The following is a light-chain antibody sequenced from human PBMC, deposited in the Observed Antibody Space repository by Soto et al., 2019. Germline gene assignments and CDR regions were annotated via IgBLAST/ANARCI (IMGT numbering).Light chain of an antibody. J-gene: IGLJ2*01. CDR3: ATRDDSLNVV. CDR2: SND. Sequence: QSVLTQSPSASGTPGQRVSISCSGSTSNIGTNTVSWYQHVPGTAPKLLIYSNDQRPSAVPGRFSGSKSGTSASLAISGLLSEDEADYYCATRDDSLNVVFGGGTMVTVL. V-gene: IGLV1-44*01. CDR1: TSNIGTNT.